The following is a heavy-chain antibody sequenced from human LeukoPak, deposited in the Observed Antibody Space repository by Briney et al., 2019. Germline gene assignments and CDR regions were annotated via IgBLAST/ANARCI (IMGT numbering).Heavy chain of an antibody. CDR1: GFTFSSYG. CDR3: AKASVAVAYYFDY. CDR2: ISGSGGST. D-gene: IGHD6-19*01. V-gene: IGHV3-23*01. J-gene: IGHJ4*02. Sequence: GGSLRLSCAASGFTFSSYGMSWVRQAPGKGLECVSSISGSGGSTNHADSVKGRFTISRDNSKNTLYLQMNSLRAEDTAVYYCAKASVAVAYYFDYWGQGTLVTVSS.